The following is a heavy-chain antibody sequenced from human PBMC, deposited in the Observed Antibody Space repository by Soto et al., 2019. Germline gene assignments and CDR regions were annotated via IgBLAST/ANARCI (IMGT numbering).Heavy chain of an antibody. V-gene: IGHV4-34*01. D-gene: IGHD3-10*01. CDR3: ARDGYYGSGSYYKRRYYYYGMDV. CDR2: INHSGST. J-gene: IGHJ6*02. Sequence: SETLSLTCAVYGGSFSGYYWSWIRQPPGKGLEWIGEINHSGSTNYNPSLKSQVTKSVDTSKNQYSLKLSSVTAADTAVYYCARDGYYGSGSYYKRRYYYYGMDVWGQGTTVT. CDR1: GGSFSGYY.